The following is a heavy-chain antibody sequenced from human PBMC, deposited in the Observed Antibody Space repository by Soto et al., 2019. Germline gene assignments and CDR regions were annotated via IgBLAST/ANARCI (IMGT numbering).Heavy chain of an antibody. J-gene: IGHJ6*02. CDR1: GYTFTSYG. CDR3: ARDRYDFWSGIPYYYYYYGMDV. V-gene: IGHV1-18*01. D-gene: IGHD3-3*01. CDR2: ISAYNGNT. Sequence: ASVKVSCKASGYTFTSYGISWVRQAPGQGLEWMGWISAYNGNTNYAQKLQGRVTMTTDTSTSTAYMELRSLRSDDTAVYYCARDRYDFWSGIPYYYYYYGMDVWGQGTTVTVS.